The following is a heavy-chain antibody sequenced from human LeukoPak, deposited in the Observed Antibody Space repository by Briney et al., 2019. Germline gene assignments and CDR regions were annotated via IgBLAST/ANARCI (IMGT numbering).Heavy chain of an antibody. CDR1: GGSISSSSYY. J-gene: IGHJ4*02. Sequence: PSETLSLTCTVSGGSISSSSYYWGWIRQPPGKGLEWIGSIYYNGPTYYNPSLKSRVTISVDTSKNQFSLKLSSVTAADTAVYYCARRTLFHSERWLQFFDYWGQGTLVTVSS. CDR3: ARRTLFHSERWLQFFDY. V-gene: IGHV4-39*01. CDR2: IYYNGPT. D-gene: IGHD5-24*01.